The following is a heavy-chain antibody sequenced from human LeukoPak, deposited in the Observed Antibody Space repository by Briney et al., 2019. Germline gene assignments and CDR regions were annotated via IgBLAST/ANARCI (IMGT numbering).Heavy chain of an antibody. CDR1: GFTFSSHW. D-gene: IGHD5-12*01. CDR2: VNSDGTGT. J-gene: IGHJ6*03. Sequence: GGSLRLSCEASGFTFSSHWMHWVRQAPGKGLVWVSRVNSDGTGTTYADSVEGRFTISRDNAKNTLYLQMNSLRAEDTAIYYCIRTLIVATSPYMDVWGKGTTVTVSS. CDR3: IRTLIVATSPYMDV. V-gene: IGHV3-74*01.